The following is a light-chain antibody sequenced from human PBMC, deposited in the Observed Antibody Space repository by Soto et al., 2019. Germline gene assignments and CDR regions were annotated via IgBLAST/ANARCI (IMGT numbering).Light chain of an antibody. CDR1: HSIGAY. CDR3: QQTYISPVT. CDR2: VAT. J-gene: IGKJ1*01. Sequence: DIQITQSPSSLSAYVGQRVLMTCRATHSIGAYLTWYQHIPGKAPNLLIDVATRLQSGVSSRFRGSGSGTDFTLTISSLQSEDFATYYCQQTYISPVTFGKGTKVDSK. V-gene: IGKV1-39*01.